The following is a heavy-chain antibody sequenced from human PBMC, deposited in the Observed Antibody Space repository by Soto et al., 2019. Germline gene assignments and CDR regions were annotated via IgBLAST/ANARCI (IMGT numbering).Heavy chain of an antibody. J-gene: IGHJ6*02. CDR3: AKDQGYYDSSAISLDYYYGMDV. Sequence: GGSLRLSCAASGFTFSSYAMSWVRQAPGKGLEWVSAISGSGGSTYYADSVKGRFTISRDNSKNTLYLQMNSLRAEDTAVYYCAKDQGYYDSSAISLDYYYGMDVWGQGTTVTVSS. CDR2: ISGSGGST. D-gene: IGHD3-22*01. V-gene: IGHV3-23*01. CDR1: GFTFSSYA.